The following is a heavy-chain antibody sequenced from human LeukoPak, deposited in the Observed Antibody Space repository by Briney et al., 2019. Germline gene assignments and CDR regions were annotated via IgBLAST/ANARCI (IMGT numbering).Heavy chain of an antibody. Sequence: PSETLSLTCTVSGGSISNYYWNWIRQPPGKGLELIGYIYYSGSTNYNPSLKSRVTISVDTSKNQFSLKLSSVTAADTAVYYCARARDSGSYYYYYYMDVWGKGTTVTISS. CDR3: ARARDSGSYYYYYYMDV. D-gene: IGHD1-26*01. J-gene: IGHJ6*03. CDR2: IYYSGST. V-gene: IGHV4-59*01. CDR1: GGSISNYY.